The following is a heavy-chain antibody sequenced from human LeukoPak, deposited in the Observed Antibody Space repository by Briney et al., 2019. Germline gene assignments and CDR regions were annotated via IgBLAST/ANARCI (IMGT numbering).Heavy chain of an antibody. CDR3: AREYSSSSTDY. D-gene: IGHD6-6*01. V-gene: IGHV3-11*04. J-gene: IGHJ4*02. CDR1: GFTFTDHY. CDR2: ISSGGDII. Sequence: PGGSLRLSCAASGFTFTDHYMSWVRQAPGKGLEWVSYISSGGDIIYYADSVKGRFTISRDNAKNSLYLQMNSLRAEDTAVYYCAREYSSSSTDYWGQGTLVTVSS.